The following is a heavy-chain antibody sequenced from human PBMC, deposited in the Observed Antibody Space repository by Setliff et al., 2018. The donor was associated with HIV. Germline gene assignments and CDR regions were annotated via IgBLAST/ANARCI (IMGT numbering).Heavy chain of an antibody. Sequence: ASVXVSCKASGYTFSNYNITWVRQAPGQGLAWMGWINTYNGDTSYAQNLQGRVTMTIETSTSTAYMELRSLRSDDTAVYYCARDSFDTSGPPYFHHWGQGTLVTVSS. V-gene: IGHV1-18*01. CDR1: GYTFSNYN. CDR2: INTYNGDT. D-gene: IGHD3-22*01. J-gene: IGHJ1*01. CDR3: ARDSFDTSGPPYFHH.